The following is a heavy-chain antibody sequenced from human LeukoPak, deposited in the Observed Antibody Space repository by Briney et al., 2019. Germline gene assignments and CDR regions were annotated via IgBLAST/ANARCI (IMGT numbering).Heavy chain of an antibody. Sequence: SVKVSCKASGSTFSSYAISWVRQAPGQGLEWMGGIIPIFGTANYAQKFQGRVTITADESTSTAYMELSSLRSEDTAVYYCARSGFGVVIASYYFDYWGQGTLVTVSS. J-gene: IGHJ4*02. CDR3: ARSGFGVVIASYYFDY. CDR1: GSTFSSYA. V-gene: IGHV1-69*13. D-gene: IGHD3-3*01. CDR2: IIPIFGTA.